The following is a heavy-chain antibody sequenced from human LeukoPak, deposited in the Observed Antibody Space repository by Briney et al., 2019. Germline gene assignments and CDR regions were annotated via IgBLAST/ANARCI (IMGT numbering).Heavy chain of an antibody. CDR3: TRGAAAGTWRFDY. CDR2: IRSKAYGGTT. D-gene: IGHD6-13*01. V-gene: IGHV3-49*04. Sequence: GGSLRLSCTASGFTFGDYAMSWVRQAPGKGLEWVGFIRSKAYGGTTEYAASVKGRFTISRDDSKSIAYLPMNSLKTEDTAVYYCTRGAAAGTWRFDYWGQGTLVTVSS. J-gene: IGHJ4*02. CDR1: GFTFGDYA.